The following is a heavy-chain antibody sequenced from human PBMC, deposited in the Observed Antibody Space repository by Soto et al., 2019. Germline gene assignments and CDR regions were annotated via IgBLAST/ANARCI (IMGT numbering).Heavy chain of an antibody. V-gene: IGHV4-34*01. Sequence: SETLSLTCAVYGGSFSGYYWSWIRQPPGKGLEWIGEINHSGSTNYNPSLKSRVTISVDTSKNQFSLKLNSVTAADTAVYYCATHNWDLDPWGQGTLVTVSS. J-gene: IGHJ1*01. D-gene: IGHD1-7*01. CDR3: ATHNWDLDP. CDR2: INHSGST. CDR1: GGSFSGYY.